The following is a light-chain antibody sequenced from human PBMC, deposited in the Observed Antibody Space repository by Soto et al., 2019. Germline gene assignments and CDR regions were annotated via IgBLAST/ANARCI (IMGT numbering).Light chain of an antibody. CDR1: SSNIGAGYD. CDR3: QSYGSSPSANFV. CDR2: GND. V-gene: IGLV1-40*01. J-gene: IGLJ1*01. Sequence: QAVVTQPPSVSGAPGQRVTISCTGSSSNIGAGYDVHWYQQLPGKAPKLLIYGNDNRPSGVPERFPGSKSGTSASLAITGLRADDEADYYCQSYGSSPSANFVFGTGTKLTVL.